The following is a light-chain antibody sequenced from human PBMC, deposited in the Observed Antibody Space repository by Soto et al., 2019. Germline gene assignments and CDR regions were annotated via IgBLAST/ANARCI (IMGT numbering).Light chain of an antibody. Sequence: DIQLTQSPSFLSASVGDRVTITCRASQGLSSDLAWYQQKPGKAPKLLIYAASTLQSGVPSRFSGSGSWTAFTLTFSSLQPADFATYYDPQLNSYPITFGQGTRLEIK. CDR1: QGLSSD. V-gene: IGKV1-9*01. J-gene: IGKJ5*01. CDR3: PQLNSYPIT. CDR2: AAS.